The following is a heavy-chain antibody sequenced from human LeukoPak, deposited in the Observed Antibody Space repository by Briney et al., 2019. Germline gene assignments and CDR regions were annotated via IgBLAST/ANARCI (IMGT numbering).Heavy chain of an antibody. CDR2: ISGSGGST. CDR3: ATLYSSSGVDY. V-gene: IGHV3-23*01. J-gene: IGHJ4*02. Sequence: PGGSLRLSCAASGFTFSSYVMSWVRQAPGKGLEWVSAISGSGGSTYYADSVKGRFTISRDNSKNTLYLQMSSLRAEDTAVYYCATLYSSSGVDYWGQGTLVTVSS. D-gene: IGHD6-6*01. CDR1: GFTFSSYV.